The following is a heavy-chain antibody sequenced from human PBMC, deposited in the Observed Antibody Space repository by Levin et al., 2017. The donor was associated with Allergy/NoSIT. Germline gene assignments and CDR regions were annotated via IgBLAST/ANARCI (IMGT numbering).Heavy chain of an antibody. Sequence: PGGSLRLSCAASGITFSSYAMGWVRQSPGRGLQWVSGISGSGGTTYHADSVKGRFTISRDNSKNALYLQMNSLRADDSAVYYCVKWLGHCSSTACYVGSYGMDVWGQGTTVTVSS. CDR3: VKWLGHCSSTACYVGSYGMDV. CDR2: ISGSGGTT. D-gene: IGHD2-2*01. V-gene: IGHV3-23*01. J-gene: IGHJ6*02. CDR1: GITFSSYA.